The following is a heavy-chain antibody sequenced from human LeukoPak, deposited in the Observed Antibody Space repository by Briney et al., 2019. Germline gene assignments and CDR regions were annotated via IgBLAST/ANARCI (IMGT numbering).Heavy chain of an antibody. CDR3: AREHYDSSGYRYFDY. V-gene: IGHV4-34*01. CDR2: INHSGST. J-gene: IGHJ4*02. CDR1: GGSFSGYY. D-gene: IGHD3-22*01. Sequence: SETLSLTCAVYGGSFSGYYWSWIRQPPGKGLEWIGEINHSGSTNYNPSLKSRVTISVDTSKNQFSLKLSSVTAADTAVYYCAREHYDSSGYRYFDYWGQGTLVTVSS.